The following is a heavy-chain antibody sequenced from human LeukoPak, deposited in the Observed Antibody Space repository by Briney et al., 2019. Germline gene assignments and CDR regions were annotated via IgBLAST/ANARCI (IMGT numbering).Heavy chain of an antibody. J-gene: IGHJ4*02. Sequence: SETLSLTCTVSGGSITGYYWSWVRQPPGKGLEWIGYIYSSGSTNYNPPLKSRVTISVDTSKNQFSLKLNSVTAADTAVYYCTRGATGPEYWGQGTLVTVSS. V-gene: IGHV4-59*01. CDR3: TRGATGPEY. CDR2: IYSSGST. CDR1: GGSITGYY. D-gene: IGHD1-1*01.